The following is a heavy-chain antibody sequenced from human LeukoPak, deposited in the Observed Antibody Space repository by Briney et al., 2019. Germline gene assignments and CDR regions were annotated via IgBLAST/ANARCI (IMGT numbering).Heavy chain of an antibody. D-gene: IGHD2-15*01. CDR2: INPNSGGT. CDR1: GYTFTGYY. Sequence: ASVKVSCKASGYTFTGYYMHWVRQAPGQGLEWMGWINPNSGGTNYAQKFQGRVTMTRDTSISTAYMELSRLRSDDTAVYYCARDPSDIVVVVAAPPNDAFDIWGQGTMVTVSS. CDR3: ARDPSDIVVVVAAPPNDAFDI. J-gene: IGHJ3*02. V-gene: IGHV1-2*02.